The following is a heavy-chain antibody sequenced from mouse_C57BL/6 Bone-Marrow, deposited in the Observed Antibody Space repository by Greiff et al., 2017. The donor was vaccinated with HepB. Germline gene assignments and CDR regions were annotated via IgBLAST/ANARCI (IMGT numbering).Heavy chain of an antibody. V-gene: IGHV1-81*01. CDR1: GYTFTSYG. CDR2: IYPRSGNT. CDR3: AIITTVVAKGY. J-gene: IGHJ2*01. Sequence: QVQLKESGAELARPGASVKLSCKASGYTFTSYGISWVKQRTGQGLEWIGEIYPRSGNTYYNEKFKGKATLPADKSSRTAYMELRSLTAEDSAVYFCAIITTVVAKGYWGQGTTLTVSS. D-gene: IGHD1-1*01.